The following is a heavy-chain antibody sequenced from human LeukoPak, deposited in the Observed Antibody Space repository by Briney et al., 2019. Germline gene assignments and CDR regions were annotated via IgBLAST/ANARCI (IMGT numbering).Heavy chain of an antibody. CDR2: VYNSENT. CDR1: GGSISRYY. V-gene: IGHV4-59*01. CDR3: VRDRELHY. Sequence: RPSETLSLTCTVSGGSISRYYWSWIRQPPGKGLEWIGYVYNSENTNYNPSLKSRATISADTSKNQFSLKLNSVTAADTAAYYCVRDRELHYWGRGILVTVSS. D-gene: IGHD1-26*01. J-gene: IGHJ4*02.